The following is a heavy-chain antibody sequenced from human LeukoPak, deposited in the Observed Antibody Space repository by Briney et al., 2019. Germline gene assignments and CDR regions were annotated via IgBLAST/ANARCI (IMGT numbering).Heavy chain of an antibody. CDR1: GFTFSSYS. Sequence: GSLRLSCAASGFTFSSYSMNWVRQPPGKGLEWIGEINHSGSTNYNPSLKSRVTISVDTSKNQFSLKLSSVTAADTAVYYCARGLRAMVRGMREVNWGQGTLVTVSS. J-gene: IGHJ4*02. CDR2: INHSGST. D-gene: IGHD3-10*01. V-gene: IGHV4-34*01. CDR3: ARGLRAMVRGMREVN.